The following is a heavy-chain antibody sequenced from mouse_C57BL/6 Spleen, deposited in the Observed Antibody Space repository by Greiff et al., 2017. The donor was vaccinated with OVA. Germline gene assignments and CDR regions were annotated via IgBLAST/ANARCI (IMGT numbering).Heavy chain of an antibody. CDR1: GYTFTDYY. CDR2: INPNNGGT. CDR3: ARWRDYSNAWFAY. Sequence: VEISCKVSGYTFTDYYMNWVKQSHGKSLEWIGDINPNNGGTSYNQKFKGKATLTVDKSSSTAYMELRSLTSEDSAVYYCARWRDYSNAWFAYWGQGTLVTVSA. D-gene: IGHD2-5*01. J-gene: IGHJ3*01. V-gene: IGHV1-26*01.